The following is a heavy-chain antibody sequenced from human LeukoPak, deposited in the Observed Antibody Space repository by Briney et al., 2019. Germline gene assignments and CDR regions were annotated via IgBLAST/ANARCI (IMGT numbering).Heavy chain of an antibody. D-gene: IGHD6-13*01. CDR1: RGSIISSSHH. CDR3: ARQRYSSSYYFEY. CDR2: IYYSGSS. Sequence: SETLSLTCTVSRGSIISSSHHWGWIRQPPGKGLEWIGSIYYSGSSYYNSSLKSRVTTSVDTSKDQFSLTLSSVTAADTAVYYCARQRYSSSYYFEYWGQGTLAIVSS. V-gene: IGHV4-39*01. J-gene: IGHJ4*02.